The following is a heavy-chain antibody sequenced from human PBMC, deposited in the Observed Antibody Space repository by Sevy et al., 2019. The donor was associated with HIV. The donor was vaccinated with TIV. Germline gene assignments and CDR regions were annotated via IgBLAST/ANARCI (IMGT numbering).Heavy chain of an antibody. CDR3: ARDSVTDGIRPYGIVGATPRY. CDR2: ISSSSSTI. CDR1: GFTFSSYS. J-gene: IGHJ4*02. D-gene: IGHD1-26*01. V-gene: IGHV3-48*02. Sequence: GGSLRLSCAASGFTFSSYSMNWVRQAPGKGLEWVSYISSSSSTIYYADSVKGRFTISRDNAKNSLYLQMNSLRDEDTAGYYCARDSVTDGIRPYGIVGATPRYWGQGTLVTVSS.